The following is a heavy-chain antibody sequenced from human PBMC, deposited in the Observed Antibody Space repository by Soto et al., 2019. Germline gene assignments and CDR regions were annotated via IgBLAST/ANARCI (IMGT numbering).Heavy chain of an antibody. J-gene: IGHJ4*02. CDR1: GLTLRSYS. Sequence: PGGSMGISCAASGLTLRSYSMNWVSKAQGKGLEWVSSISSSSSYIYYADSVKGRFTISRDNAKNSLYLQMNSLRAEDTAVYYCASGEYSGYDPFDYWGQGTLVTVSS. CDR2: ISSSSSYI. D-gene: IGHD5-12*01. V-gene: IGHV3-21*01. CDR3: ASGEYSGYDPFDY.